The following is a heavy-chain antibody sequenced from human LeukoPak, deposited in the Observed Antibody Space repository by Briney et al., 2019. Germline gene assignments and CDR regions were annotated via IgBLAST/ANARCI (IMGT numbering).Heavy chain of an antibody. J-gene: IGHJ4*02. CDR2: ITSSSDDI. CDR3: ARDFEERGYYLADFDY. V-gene: IGHV3-21*06. CDR1: GFTFSSYI. Sequence: GGSLRLSCAASGFTFSSYIMNWVRQAPGKGLEWVSSITSSSDDIYYADSVKGRFTISRDNAKNSPYLQMNSLRADDTAVYYCARDFEERGYYLADFDYWGRGTLVTVSS. D-gene: IGHD3-22*01.